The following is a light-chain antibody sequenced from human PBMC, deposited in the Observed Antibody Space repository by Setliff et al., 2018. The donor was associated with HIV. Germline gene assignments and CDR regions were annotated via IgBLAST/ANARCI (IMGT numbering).Light chain of an antibody. CDR2: DDN. CDR1: SSNIGARFS. CDR3: QSYDSSLTGYV. V-gene: IGLV1-40*01. Sequence: QSVLAQPPSVSGAPGQRLTISCTGSSSNIGARFSVHWYQHLPGAAPKLLIYDDNNRPSGVPDRFSGSKSGTPASLAISGLQAEDEADYYCQSYDSSLTGYVFGTGTKVTVL. J-gene: IGLJ1*01.